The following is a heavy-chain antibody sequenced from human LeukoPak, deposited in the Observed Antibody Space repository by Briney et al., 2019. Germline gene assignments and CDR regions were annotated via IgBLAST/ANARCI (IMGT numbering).Heavy chain of an antibody. D-gene: IGHD3-22*01. CDR2: IYYSGST. CDR1: GGSIRSSSYY. J-gene: IGHJ4*02. Sequence: SETLSLTCTVSGGSIRSSSYYWGWIRQPPGKGLEWIGSIYYSGSTYYNPSLKSRVTISVDTSKNQFSLKLSSVTAADTAVYYCARGRKNYYDSSGPIDYWGQGTLVTVSS. V-gene: IGHV4-39*07. CDR3: ARGRKNYYDSSGPIDY.